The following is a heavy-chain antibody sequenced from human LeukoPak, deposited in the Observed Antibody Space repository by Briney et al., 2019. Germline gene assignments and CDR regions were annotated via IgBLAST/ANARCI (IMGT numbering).Heavy chain of an antibody. J-gene: IGHJ4*02. CDR2: IIPIFGTA. CDR3: ARGGGYNHFDY. D-gene: IGHD5-24*01. V-gene: IGHV1-69*01. Sequence: SVKVSCKASGGTFISYAISWVRQAPGQGLEWRGGIIPIFGTANYAQKFQGRVAITADESTSTAHMELSSLRSEDTAVYYCARGGGYNHFDYWGQGTLVTVSS. CDR1: GGTFISYA.